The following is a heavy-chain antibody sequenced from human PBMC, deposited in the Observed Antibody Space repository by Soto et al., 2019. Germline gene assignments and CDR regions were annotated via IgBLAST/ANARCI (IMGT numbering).Heavy chain of an antibody. J-gene: IGHJ5*02. Sequence: QVQLVQSGAEVKKPGSSVKVSCKASGGTFSSYTISWVRQAPGQGLEWMGRIIPILGIATYAQKFQGRVTITADKSTSTAYMELSSLRSEDTAVDYCARATGYSNYWPSHWFDPWGQGTLVTVSS. CDR2: IIPILGIA. V-gene: IGHV1-69*02. D-gene: IGHD4-4*01. CDR3: ARATGYSNYWPSHWFDP. CDR1: GGTFSSYT.